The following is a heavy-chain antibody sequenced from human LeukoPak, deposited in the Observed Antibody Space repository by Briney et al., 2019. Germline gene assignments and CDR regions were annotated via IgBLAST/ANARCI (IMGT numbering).Heavy chain of an antibody. CDR1: GGTFSSYA. D-gene: IGHD3-10*01. J-gene: IGHJ5*02. V-gene: IGHV1-69*04. Sequence: ASVKVSCKASGGTFSSYAISWVRQAPGQGLEWMGRIIPILGIANYAQKFQGRVTMTRDTSTSTVYMELSSLRSEDTAVYYCARDGVADEYYYGSGSFGVPWFDPWGQGTLVTVSS. CDR2: IIPILGIA. CDR3: ARDGVADEYYYGSGSFGVPWFDP.